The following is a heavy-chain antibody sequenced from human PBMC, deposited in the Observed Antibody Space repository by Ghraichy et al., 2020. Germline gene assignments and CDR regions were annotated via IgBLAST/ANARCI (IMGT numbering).Heavy chain of an antibody. CDR3: AKDVCSGGSCYYFDY. J-gene: IGHJ4*02. V-gene: IGHV3-23*01. CDR1: GFTFSSYA. D-gene: IGHD2-15*01. CDR2: ISGSGGST. Sequence: GESLNISCAASGFTFSSYAMSWVRQAPGKGLEWVSAISGSGGSTYYADSVKGRFTISRENSKNTLYLQMNSLRAEDTAVYYCAKDVCSGGSCYYFDYWGQGTLVTVSS.